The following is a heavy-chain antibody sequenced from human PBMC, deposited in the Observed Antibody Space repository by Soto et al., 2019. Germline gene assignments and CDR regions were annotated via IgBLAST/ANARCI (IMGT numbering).Heavy chain of an antibody. J-gene: IGHJ3*02. CDR1: GFTFSSYS. CDR2: ISSSSSTI. V-gene: IGHV3-48*01. CDR3: ARSITIFGVVIMGAFDI. D-gene: IGHD3-3*01. Sequence: GGSLRLSCAASGFTFSSYSMNWVRQAPGKGLEWVSYISSSSSTIYYADSVKGRFTISRDNAKNSLYLQMNSLRAEDTAVYYCARSITIFGVVIMGAFDIWGQGTMVTVSS.